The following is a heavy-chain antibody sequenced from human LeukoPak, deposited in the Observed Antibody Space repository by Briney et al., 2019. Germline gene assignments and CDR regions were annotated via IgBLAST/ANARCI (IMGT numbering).Heavy chain of an antibody. CDR2: IYYSGTT. Sequence: SQTLSLTCTVSGGSISSYYWSWIRQPPGKGLEWIGYIYYSGTTNYNPSLKSRVTMSVDTSKNQFSLRLTSVTAADTAVYYCARKGDTYGLSRWGQGTLVTVSS. V-gene: IGHV4-59*08. CDR1: GGSISSYY. J-gene: IGHJ4*02. CDR3: ARKGDTYGLSR. D-gene: IGHD5-18*01.